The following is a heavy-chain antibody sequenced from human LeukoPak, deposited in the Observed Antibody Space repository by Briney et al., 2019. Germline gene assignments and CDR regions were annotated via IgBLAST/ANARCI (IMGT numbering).Heavy chain of an antibody. Sequence: PSETLSLTCTVSGGSISSSSYYWGWIRQPPGKGLEWIGSIYYSGSTYYNPSLKSRVTISVDTSKNQFSLKLSSVTAADTAVYYCARDPYSSGWYAWPLFDYWGQGTLVTVSS. D-gene: IGHD6-19*01. CDR3: ARDPYSSGWYAWPLFDY. CDR1: GGSISSSSYY. J-gene: IGHJ4*02. V-gene: IGHV4-39*07. CDR2: IYYSGST.